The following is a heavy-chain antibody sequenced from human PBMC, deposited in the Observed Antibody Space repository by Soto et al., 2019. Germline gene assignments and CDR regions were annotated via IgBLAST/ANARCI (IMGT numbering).Heavy chain of an antibody. D-gene: IGHD6-19*01. CDR3: ASATSIAVAGKET. CDR1: GDTVTKYG. V-gene: IGHV1-18*01. Sequence: QVQLVQSGGEVKKPGASVKVSCKASGDTVTKYGISWVRQAPGQGLEWLGWISFYNGHTNYALKFQXRFXFTTDTSTSTASMELRSLTSDDTAVYYCASATSIAVAGKETWGQGTLVTVSS. CDR2: ISFYNGHT. J-gene: IGHJ4*02.